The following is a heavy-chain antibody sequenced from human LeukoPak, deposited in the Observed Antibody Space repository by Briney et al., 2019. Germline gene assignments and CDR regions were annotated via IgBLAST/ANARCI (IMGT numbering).Heavy chain of an antibody. J-gene: IGHJ4*02. CDR2: ISSTGGTI. V-gene: IGHV3-48*04. D-gene: IGHD6-19*01. CDR1: GFTFRNYL. CDR3: ARRSSGWYYFDY. Sequence: GGSLRLSCAASGFTFRNYLMNWVRQAPGKGLEWVSFISSTGGTIYYADSVKGRFTVSRDNAKNSLYLQMNSLRAEDTAVYYCARRSSGWYYFDYWGQGTLVTVSS.